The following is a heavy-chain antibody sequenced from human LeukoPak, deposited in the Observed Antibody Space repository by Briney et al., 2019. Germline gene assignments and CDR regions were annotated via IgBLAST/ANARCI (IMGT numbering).Heavy chain of an antibody. CDR2: MNSHSGGT. J-gene: IGHJ4*02. D-gene: IGHD6-13*01. V-gene: IGHV1-2*02. CDR1: GYTFTGYY. CDR3: TRGGESAGTQTNFDN. Sequence: ASVKVSCKTSGYTFTGYYIHWVRQAPGQGLEWMGWMNSHSGGTKYGQTYQGRVTMIRDTSINTAYLDLNRLTSDDTAVYYCTRGGESAGTQTNFDNWGQGTLVIVSS.